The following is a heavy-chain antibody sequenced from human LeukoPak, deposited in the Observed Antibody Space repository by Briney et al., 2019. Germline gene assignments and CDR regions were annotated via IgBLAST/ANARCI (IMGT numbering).Heavy chain of an antibody. V-gene: IGHV1-24*01. Sequence: ALVKVSCKVSGYTLTELSMHWGRHAPGKGLEWMGGFDPEDGETIYAQKFQSRVTMTEDTSTDTAYMELSSMRSEDTAVYYCATSGLWFGELLGFDYWGQGTLVTVSS. D-gene: IGHD3-10*01. J-gene: IGHJ4*02. CDR1: GYTLTELS. CDR3: ATSGLWFGELLGFDY. CDR2: FDPEDGET.